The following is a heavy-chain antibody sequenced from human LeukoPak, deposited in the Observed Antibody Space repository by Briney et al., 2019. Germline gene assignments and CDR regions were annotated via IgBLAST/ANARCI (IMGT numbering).Heavy chain of an antibody. V-gene: IGHV3-23*01. CDR3: AKASWVSSADAVL. J-gene: IGHJ4*02. CDR2: LRGDGST. D-gene: IGHD3-16*01. Sequence: GGSLRLSRVASGFTFSSYAMSWVRQAPARGLEWVASLRGDGSTFYADSVKGRFTLSRDESRNTVYLQLTYLRVEDTAVYYCAKASWVSSADAVLWGQGTPVTVSS. CDR1: GFTFSSYA.